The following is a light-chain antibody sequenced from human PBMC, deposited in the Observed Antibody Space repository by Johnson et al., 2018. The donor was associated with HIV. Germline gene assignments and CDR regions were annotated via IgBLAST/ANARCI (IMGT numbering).Light chain of an antibody. CDR1: SSNIGNSY. V-gene: IGLV1-51*02. CDR2: EHD. CDR3: GTWDSSLSAYV. Sequence: QSVLTQPPAVSAAPGQKVTISCSGSSSNIGNSYVCWYQQLPGTAPKLLIYEHDKRPSGVPDRFSGSKSGTSATQGTTGLQSGDEADYYCGTWDSSLSAYVFGTGTKVTVL. J-gene: IGLJ1*01.